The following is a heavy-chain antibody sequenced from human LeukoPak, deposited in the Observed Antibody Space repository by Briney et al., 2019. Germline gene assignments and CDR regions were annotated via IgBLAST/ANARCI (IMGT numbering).Heavy chain of an antibody. D-gene: IGHD3-10*01. V-gene: IGHV4-39*01. Sequence: SGTLSVACIVWGGSISSSSYYWGWIRQPPGGGLEWIGSIVYSGSTSFNRSLKRRFPISVVTSKNQFFFKLSSVAAGDPVLFSCASRRWFGGIDPWGQGTLVTVSS. J-gene: IGHJ5*02. CDR2: IVYSGST. CDR1: GGSISSSSYY. CDR3: ASRRWFGGIDP.